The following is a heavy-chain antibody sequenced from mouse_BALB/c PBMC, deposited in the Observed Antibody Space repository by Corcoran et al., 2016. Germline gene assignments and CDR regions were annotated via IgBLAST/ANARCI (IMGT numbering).Heavy chain of an antibody. CDR2: INPYNDGT. CDR1: GYTFTSYV. V-gene: IGHV1S136*01. J-gene: IGHJ2*01. D-gene: IGHD1-1*01. Sequence: EVQLQQTGPELVKPGASVQMSCKASGYTFTSYVMHWVKQKPGQGLEWIGYINPYNDGTKYNAKFKGKATLTSDKSSSTAYVELSSLTSEDSAVYDCARAYYYGNPYYLDYGCQGTTLTVSS. CDR3: ARAYYYGNPYYLDY.